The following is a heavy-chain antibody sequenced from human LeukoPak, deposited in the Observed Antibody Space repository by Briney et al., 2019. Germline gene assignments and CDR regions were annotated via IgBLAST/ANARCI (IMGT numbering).Heavy chain of an antibody. Sequence: PSETLSLTCAVYGGSFSGYYWSWFRQPPGKGLEWIGEINHSGSTNYNPSLKSRVTISVDTSKNQFSLKLSSVTAADTAVYYCARIPMYYYDSEDYWGQGTLVTVSS. CDR3: ARIPMYYYDSEDY. CDR1: GGSFSGYY. D-gene: IGHD3-22*01. J-gene: IGHJ4*02. V-gene: IGHV4-34*01. CDR2: INHSGST.